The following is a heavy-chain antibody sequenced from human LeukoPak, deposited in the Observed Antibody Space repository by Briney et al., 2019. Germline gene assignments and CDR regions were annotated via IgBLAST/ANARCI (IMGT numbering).Heavy chain of an antibody. CDR1: GYTFTSYY. V-gene: IGHV1-46*01. Sequence: WASVKVSCKASGYTFTSYYMHWVRQAPGQGLEWMGIINPSGGSTSYAQKFQGRVTMTRDMSTSTVYMELSSLRSEDTAVYYCARAETYYYGSGSYSQGPFGYWGQGTLVTVSS. CDR3: ARAETYYYGSGSYSQGPFGY. CDR2: INPSGGST. J-gene: IGHJ4*02. D-gene: IGHD3-10*01.